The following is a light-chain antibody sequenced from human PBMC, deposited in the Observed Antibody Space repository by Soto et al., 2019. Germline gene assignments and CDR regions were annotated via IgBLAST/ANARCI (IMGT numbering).Light chain of an antibody. CDR1: SSDVGGYDY. CDR3: SSYTSSSLYV. CDR2: DVS. V-gene: IGLV2-14*03. Sequence: QSALTQPASVSGSPGQSITISCTGTSSDVGGYDYVSWYQHHPGKAPKLMIYDVSNRPSGVSNRFSGSKSGNTASLTISGIQADDEADYYCSSYTSSSLYVFGTGTKLTVL. J-gene: IGLJ1*01.